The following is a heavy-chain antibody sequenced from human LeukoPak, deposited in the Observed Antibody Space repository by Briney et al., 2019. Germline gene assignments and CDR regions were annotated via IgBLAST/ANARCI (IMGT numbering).Heavy chain of an antibody. V-gene: IGHV1-69*04. CDR2: IIPILGIA. J-gene: IGHJ4*02. CDR3: ARVGPETDSSGYYLDY. CDR1: GGTFSSYA. D-gene: IGHD3-22*01. Sequence: SVKVSCKASGGTFSSYAISWVRQGPGQGLEWMGRIIPILGIANYAQKFQGRVTITADKSTSTAYMELSSLRSEDTAVYYCARVGPETDSSGYYLDYWGQGTLVTVSS.